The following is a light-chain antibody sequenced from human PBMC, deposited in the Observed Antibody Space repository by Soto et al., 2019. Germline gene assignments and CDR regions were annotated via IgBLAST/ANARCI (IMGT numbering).Light chain of an antibody. CDR1: QDITNH. J-gene: IGKJ4*01. V-gene: IGKV1-9*01. CDR3: QQLNSYPLT. Sequence: DIQLTQSPSFVSASVGDRITITCRTSQDITNHLAWYQQKPWKAPNLLIYAAFTLHRGVPSRFSGSGSGADFTLTISSLQPEDLATYYCQQLNSYPLTFGGGTKVEI. CDR2: AAF.